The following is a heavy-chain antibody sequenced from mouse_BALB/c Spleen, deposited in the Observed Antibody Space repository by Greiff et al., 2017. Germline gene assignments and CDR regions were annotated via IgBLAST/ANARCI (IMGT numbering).Heavy chain of an antibody. V-gene: IGHV14-3*02. D-gene: IGHD2-14*01. CDR1: GFNIKDTY. CDR3: ALYYRYDGFAY. Sequence: EVKLMESGAELVKPGASVKLSCTASGFNIKDTYMHWVKQRPEQGLEWIGRIDPANGNTKYDPKFQGKATITADTSSNTAYLQLSSLTSEDTAVYYCALYYRYDGFAYWGQGTLVTVSA. J-gene: IGHJ3*01. CDR2: IDPANGNT.